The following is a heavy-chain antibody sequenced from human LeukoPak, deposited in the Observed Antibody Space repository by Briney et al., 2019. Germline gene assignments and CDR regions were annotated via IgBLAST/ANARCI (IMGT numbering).Heavy chain of an antibody. CDR3: AIRYGRLEAGGTPFDS. V-gene: IGHV4-34*01. Sequence: SETLSLTCAVYGGSFGDFWWTWIRQSPGKGLGWIGEVNPSGRSNYNPSLNSRVTIPVDRSKKQFSLRLTSVTAADTALYYCAIRYGRLEAGGTPFDSWGQGTLVTVSS. CDR1: GGSFGDFW. D-gene: IGHD6-13*01. J-gene: IGHJ5*01. CDR2: VNPSGRS.